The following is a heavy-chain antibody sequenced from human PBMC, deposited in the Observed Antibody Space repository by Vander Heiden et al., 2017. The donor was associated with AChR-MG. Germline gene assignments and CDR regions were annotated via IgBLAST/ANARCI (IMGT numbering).Heavy chain of an antibody. J-gene: IGHJ5*02. Sequence: QVQLQQWGAGLLKPLETLSLTCAVYGGSFSGYYWSWIRQPPGKGLEWIGEINHSGSTNYNPSLKSRVTISVDTPKNQFSLKLSSVTAADTAVYYCASPGLNWRFDPWGQGTLVTVSS. CDR1: GGSFSGYY. V-gene: IGHV4-34*01. D-gene: IGHD1-20*01. CDR2: INHSGST. CDR3: ASPGLNWRFDP.